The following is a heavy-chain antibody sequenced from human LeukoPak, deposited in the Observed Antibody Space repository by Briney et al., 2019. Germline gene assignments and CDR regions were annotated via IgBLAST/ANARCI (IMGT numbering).Heavy chain of an antibody. CDR2: IYYSGST. CDR1: GGSISSYY. V-gene: IGHV4-59*08. D-gene: IGHD6-19*01. Sequence: SETLSLTCTVSGGSISSYYWSWIRQPPGRGLEWIGYIYYSGSTNYNPSLKSRVTISVDTSKNQFSLKLSSVTAADTAVYYCARGGGQWLANFDYWGQGTLVTVSS. J-gene: IGHJ4*02. CDR3: ARGGGQWLANFDY.